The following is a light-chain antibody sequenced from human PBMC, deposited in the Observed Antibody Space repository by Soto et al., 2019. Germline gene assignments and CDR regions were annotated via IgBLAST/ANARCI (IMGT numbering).Light chain of an antibody. J-gene: IGKJ1*01. V-gene: IGKV3-11*01. CDR1: HSIRSN. Sequence: IGLTQSPGALSVYQGEGATLSCRVSHSIRSNLAWYQQKPGQAPRLLIYDASNRATGIPARFSGSGSGTDFTPTISSLEPEDFAVYYCQQRSNQWTFGQGTKVDI. CDR2: DAS. CDR3: QQRSNQWT.